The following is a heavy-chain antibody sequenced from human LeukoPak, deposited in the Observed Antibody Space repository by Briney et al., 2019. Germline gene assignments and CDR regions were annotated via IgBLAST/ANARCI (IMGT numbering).Heavy chain of an antibody. CDR3: SRGEYFCSTRWPGPLIGLYKY. CDR2: IIPIFGTA. J-gene: IGHJ4*02. D-gene: IGHD2-2*01. Sequence: ASVKVSCKASGGTFSSYANSWVRQAPGQGLEWMGGIIPIFGTANYAQKFQGRVTITTDESTSTSYMELSSLRSEDTAVYYCSRGEYFCSTRWPGPLIGLYKYLGQGNLVNVSS. V-gene: IGHV1-69*05. CDR1: GGTFSSYA.